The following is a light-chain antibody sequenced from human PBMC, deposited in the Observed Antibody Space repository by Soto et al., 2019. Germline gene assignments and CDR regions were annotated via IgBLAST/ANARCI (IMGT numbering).Light chain of an antibody. CDR3: QTWGTGIVV. J-gene: IGLJ2*01. V-gene: IGLV4-69*01. Sequence: QLVLTQSPSASASLGASVKLTCTLSSGHRSYAIAWHQQQPEKGPRYLMKLNSDGSHSKGDGIPDRFSGSSSGAERYLTISSLQSEDEADYYCQTWGTGIVVFGGGTKRTVL. CDR1: SGHRSYA. CDR2: LNSDGSH.